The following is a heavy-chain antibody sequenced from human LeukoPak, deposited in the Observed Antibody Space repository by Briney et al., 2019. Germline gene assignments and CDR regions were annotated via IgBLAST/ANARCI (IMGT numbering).Heavy chain of an antibody. D-gene: IGHD3-16*01. CDR3: ARVVWGQLTYYFDY. J-gene: IGHJ4*02. V-gene: IGHV3-21*01. CDR1: GFTFSSYT. CDR2: ISTSSSYI. Sequence: GGSLRLSCAASGFTFSSYTMKWVRQAPGKGLEWVSSISTSSSYIYFAESVKGRLTISRDNARNSLYLQMNSLRAEDTAVYYCARVVWGQLTYYFDYWGQGTLVTVSS.